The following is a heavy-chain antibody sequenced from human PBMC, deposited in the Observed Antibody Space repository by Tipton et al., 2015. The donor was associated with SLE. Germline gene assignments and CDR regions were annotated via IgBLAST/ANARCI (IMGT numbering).Heavy chain of an antibody. D-gene: IGHD2-2*01. Sequence: SLRLSCAASGFTFSNAWMSWVRQAPGKGLEWVGRIKSKTDGGTTDYAAPVKGRFTISRDDSKNTLYLQMNSLKTEDTAVYYCTTEYCSKLDRSTSCFYWGQGTLVTVSS. V-gene: IGHV3-15*01. J-gene: IGHJ4*02. CDR1: GFTFSNAW. CDR3: TTEYCSKLDRSTSCFY. CDR2: IKSKTDGGTT.